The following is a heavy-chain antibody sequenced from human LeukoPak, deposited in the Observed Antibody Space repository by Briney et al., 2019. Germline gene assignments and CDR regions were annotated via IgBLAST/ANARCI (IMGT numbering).Heavy chain of an antibody. CDR2: ISGSGGSA. J-gene: IGHJ4*02. V-gene: IGHV3-23*01. D-gene: IGHD6-13*01. CDR1: GFTFSSYG. Sequence: PGGSLRLSCAASGFTFSSYGMHWVRQAPGKGLECVSAISGSGGSAYYADSVKGRFTISRDNSKNTLYLQMNSLRAEDTAVYYCAKSLWQQLIQRATLDNWGQGTLVTVSS. CDR3: AKSLWQQLIQRATLDN.